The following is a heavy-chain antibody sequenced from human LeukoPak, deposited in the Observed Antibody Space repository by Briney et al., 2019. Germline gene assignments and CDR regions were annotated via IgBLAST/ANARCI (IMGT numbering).Heavy chain of an antibody. CDR1: GFTFSSYA. Sequence: PGGSLRLSCAASGFTFSSYAMSWVRQAPGKGLEWVSAISGSGGSTYYADSVKGRFTISRDNSKNTLYLQMNGLRAEDTAVYYCAKSGYDSSGPNYYWGQGTLVTVSS. J-gene: IGHJ4*02. CDR3: AKSGYDSSGPNYY. D-gene: IGHD3-22*01. CDR2: ISGSGGST. V-gene: IGHV3-23*01.